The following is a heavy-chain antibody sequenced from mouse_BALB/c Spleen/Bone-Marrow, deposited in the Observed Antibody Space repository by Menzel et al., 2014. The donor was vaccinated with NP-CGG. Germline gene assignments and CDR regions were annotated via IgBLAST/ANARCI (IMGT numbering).Heavy chain of an antibody. Sequence: EVQGVESGGGLVQPGGSLKLSCAASGFTFSSYGMSWVRQTPDKRLELVATINSNGGSTYYPDSVKGRFTISRDNAKNTLYLQMSSLKSEDTAMYYCARDYSVSSDYWGHCTTLTVSS. D-gene: IGHD1-1*01. CDR2: INSNGGST. CDR1: GFTFSSYG. CDR3: ARDYSVSSDY. J-gene: IGHJ2*01. V-gene: IGHV5-6-3*01.